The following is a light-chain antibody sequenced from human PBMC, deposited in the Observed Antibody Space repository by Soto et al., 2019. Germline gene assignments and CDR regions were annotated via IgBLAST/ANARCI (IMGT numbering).Light chain of an antibody. CDR1: QSISSW. V-gene: IGKV1-5*03. CDR2: QAS. CDR3: QQYKSYPYP. J-gene: IGKJ2*01. Sequence: DIQMTQSPSTLSASVGDRVTITCRASQSISSWLAWYQQKPGKAPKLLIYQASYLESGVPSRFSGSASGTDFTLTISSLQPDDFAPYYCQQYKSYPYPFGQETKVEIK.